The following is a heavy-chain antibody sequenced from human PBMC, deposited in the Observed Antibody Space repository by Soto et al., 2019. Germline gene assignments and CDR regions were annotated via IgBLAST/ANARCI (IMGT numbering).Heavy chain of an antibody. D-gene: IGHD3-16*01. J-gene: IGHJ4*02. CDR3: ARDPWAADY. Sequence: GGSLSLSCAASGFTVSTKYMIWVRQAQGKGLEWVSVIYSGGSTFYADSVRGRFTISRDNSKNTVNLQMNSLRAEDTAVYYCARDPWAADYWGQGTLVTVSS. CDR1: GFTVSTKY. V-gene: IGHV3-66*01. CDR2: IYSGGST.